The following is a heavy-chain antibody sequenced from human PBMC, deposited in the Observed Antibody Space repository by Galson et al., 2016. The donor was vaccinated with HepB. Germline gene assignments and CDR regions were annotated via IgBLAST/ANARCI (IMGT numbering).Heavy chain of an antibody. Sequence: LSLTCTVSGGSVSSGSYYWSWIRQPPGKGLEWIGYIYYSGSTNYNPSLKSRVTISVDTSKNQFSLKLSSVTAADTAVYYCARGDNPDYGDYASAYYYMDVWGQGTMVTVSS. CDR2: IYYSGST. CDR3: ARGDNPDYGDYASAYYYMDV. CDR1: GGSVSSGSYY. V-gene: IGHV4-61*01. J-gene: IGHJ6*03. D-gene: IGHD4-17*01.